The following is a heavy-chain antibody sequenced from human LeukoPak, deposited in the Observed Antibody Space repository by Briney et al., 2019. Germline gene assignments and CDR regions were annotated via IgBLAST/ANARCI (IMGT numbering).Heavy chain of an antibody. CDR1: GFTFSDYY. D-gene: IGHD6-13*01. CDR3: ARASSSWYEVAYYFDY. J-gene: IGHJ4*02. CDR2: ISSSGSTI. V-gene: IGHV3-11*01. Sequence: GGSLRLSCAASGFTFSDYYMSWIRQAPGKGLEWVSYISSSGSTIYYADSVKGRFTTSRDNAKNSLYLQMNSLRAEDTAVYYCARASSSWYEVAYYFDYWGQGTLVTVSS.